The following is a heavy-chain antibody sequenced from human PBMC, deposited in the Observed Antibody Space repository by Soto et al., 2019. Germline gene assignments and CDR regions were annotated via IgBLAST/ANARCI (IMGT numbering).Heavy chain of an antibody. CDR1: GYTFTGYY. CDR2: INPNSGGT. D-gene: IGHD6-19*01. CDR3: ARDRIAVAGTEFDY. V-gene: IGHV1-2*04. Sequence: ASVKVSCKASGYTFTGYYMHWVRQAPGQGLEWMGWINPNSGGTNYAQKFQGWVTMTRDTSISTAYMELSRLRSDDTAVYYCARDRIAVAGTEFDYWGQGTLVTVS. J-gene: IGHJ4*02.